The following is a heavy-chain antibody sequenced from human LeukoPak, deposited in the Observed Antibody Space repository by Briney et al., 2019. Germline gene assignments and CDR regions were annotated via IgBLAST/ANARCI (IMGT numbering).Heavy chain of an antibody. V-gene: IGHV1-69*05. Sequence: ASVKVSCKASGGTFSSYAISWVRQAPGQGLEWMGRIIPIFGTANYAQKFQGRVTITTDESTSTAYMELSSLRSEDTAVYYCARDKATVTPEGAWFDPWGQGTLLTVSS. D-gene: IGHD4-17*01. CDR2: IIPIFGTA. J-gene: IGHJ5*02. CDR1: GGTFSSYA. CDR3: ARDKATVTPEGAWFDP.